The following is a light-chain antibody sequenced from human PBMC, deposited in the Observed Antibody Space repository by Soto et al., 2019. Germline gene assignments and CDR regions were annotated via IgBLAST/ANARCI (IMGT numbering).Light chain of an antibody. J-gene: IGKJ4*01. CDR3: QQYHNWPIT. CDR1: QSLTSD. Sequence: EIVMTQSPATLSVSPGETASLSCRASQSLTSDLAWYQQKPGQAPRLLIYSASTRATGIPAMFSGSVSGTEFTLTISSLQSEDFANYFCQQYHNWPITFGGGTRVEIK. CDR2: SAS. V-gene: IGKV3D-15*01.